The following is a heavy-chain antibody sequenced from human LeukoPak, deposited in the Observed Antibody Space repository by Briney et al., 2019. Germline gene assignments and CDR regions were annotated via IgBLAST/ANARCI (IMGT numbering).Heavy chain of an antibody. D-gene: IGHD5-24*01. J-gene: IGHJ3*02. CDR3: ARRDARWLQVDAFDI. CDR2: ISSSGSTI. V-gene: IGHV3-11*01. Sequence: GGSLRLSCAASGLTFSDYYMSWIRQASGKGLEWVSYISSSGSTIYYADSVKGRFTISRDNAKNSLYLQMNSLRAEDTAVYYCARRDARWLQVDAFDIWGQGTMVTVSS. CDR1: GLTFSDYY.